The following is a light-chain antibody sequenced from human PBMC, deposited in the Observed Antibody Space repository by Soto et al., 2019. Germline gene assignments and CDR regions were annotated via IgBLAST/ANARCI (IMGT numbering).Light chain of an antibody. CDR1: QSVSRY. CDR2: DAS. J-gene: IGKJ5*01. Sequence: EIVLTKSPGTLSLSPGERATLSXRASQSVSRYLAWYQQKPGQAPRXXIYDASNRATGIPAMFSGSGAGTDFTLTSSRLEPVDFAVYYCQQRSNWPITFGQGTRLDIK. V-gene: IGKV3-11*01. CDR3: QQRSNWPIT.